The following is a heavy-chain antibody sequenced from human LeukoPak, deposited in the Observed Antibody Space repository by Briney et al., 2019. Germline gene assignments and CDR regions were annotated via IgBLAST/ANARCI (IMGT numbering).Heavy chain of an antibody. Sequence: GGSLRLSCAASGFTFSTYWMTWVRQTPGKGLEWVANIKVDGGEQNYVDSVEGRFTISRDNTKNLVFLQMNSLRAEDTAVYYCARDRAVAGLFDNWGQGTLVTVSS. V-gene: IGHV3-7*01. D-gene: IGHD6-19*01. J-gene: IGHJ4*02. CDR3: ARDRAVAGLFDN. CDR1: GFTFSTYW. CDR2: IKVDGGEQ.